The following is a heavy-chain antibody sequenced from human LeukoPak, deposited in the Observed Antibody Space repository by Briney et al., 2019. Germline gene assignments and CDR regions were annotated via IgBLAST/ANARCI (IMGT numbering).Heavy chain of an antibody. V-gene: IGHV4-59*01. CDR2: IYYSGST. CDR1: GGSISSYY. D-gene: IGHD6-13*01. J-gene: IGHJ4*02. Sequence: SETLSLTCTVSGGSISSYYWSWIRQPPGKGLEWIGYIYYSGSTNYNPSLKSRVTISVDTSKNQFSLKLSSVTAADTAVYYCARGRIAAAVLGYWGQGTLVTVSS. CDR3: ARGRIAAAVLGY.